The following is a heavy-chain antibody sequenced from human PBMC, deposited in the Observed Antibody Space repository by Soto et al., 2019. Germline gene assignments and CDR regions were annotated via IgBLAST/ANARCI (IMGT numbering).Heavy chain of an antibody. CDR3: AKGREPTTSAKFCFDN. V-gene: IGHV3-23*01. Sequence: GGSLRLSSATSEFSFSTYDMTWVRQAPGQGLDSVSSLSVTGGGPYYADSVRGRFTMSRDNSKNTLALEMSGLRADDSAVYYCAKGREPTTSAKFCFDNWGQGTLVTVSS. D-gene: IGHD1-26*01. J-gene: IGHJ4*02. CDR1: EFSFSTYD. CDR2: LSVTGGGP.